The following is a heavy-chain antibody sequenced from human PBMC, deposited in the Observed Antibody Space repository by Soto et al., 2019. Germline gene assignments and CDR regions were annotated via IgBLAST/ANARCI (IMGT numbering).Heavy chain of an antibody. V-gene: IGHV1-3*01. J-gene: IGHJ4*02. Sequence: QVQLVQSGAEVKKPGASVKVSCKASGYTFRAYPIYWVRQSPGQRLECMGWINASNGNTRYSEKFEGRVTFTGDTSATTAYMEFSSLRSEDTAVYFFARDTDLTLVTNLDYWGQGTPFTVSS. CDR2: INASNGNT. D-gene: IGHD4-17*01. CDR1: GYTFRAYP. CDR3: ARDTDLTLVTNLDY.